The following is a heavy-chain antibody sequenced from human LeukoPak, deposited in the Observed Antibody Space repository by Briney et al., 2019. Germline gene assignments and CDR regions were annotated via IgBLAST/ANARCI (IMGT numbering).Heavy chain of an antibody. V-gene: IGHV3-7*03. J-gene: IGHJ4*02. Sequence: GGSLRLSCAASGFTFSDHWMTWVRQAPGKGLEWVANINQDGSEKYYVDSVKGRFTISRDNAKNSLYLQMDSPRVEDTAFYYCAKDNRRHYTSGPNPDSLHWGQGALVTVSS. D-gene: IGHD6-19*01. CDR1: GFTFSDHW. CDR2: INQDGSEK. CDR3: AKDNRRHYTSGPNPDSLH.